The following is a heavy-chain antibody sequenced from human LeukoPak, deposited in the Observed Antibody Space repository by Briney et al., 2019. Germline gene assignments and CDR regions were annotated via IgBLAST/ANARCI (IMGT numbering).Heavy chain of an antibody. D-gene: IGHD2-15*01. CDR3: ARYCSGGSCYSTLDY. CDR2: ISYDGSNK. CDR1: GFTFSSYA. V-gene: IGHV3-30-3*01. J-gene: IGHJ4*02. Sequence: PGGSLRLSCAASGFTFSSYAMHWVRQAPGKGLEWVAVISYDGSNKYYADSVKGRFTISRDNSKNTLYLQMNSLRAEDTAVYYCARYCSGGSCYSTLDYWGQGTLVTVSS.